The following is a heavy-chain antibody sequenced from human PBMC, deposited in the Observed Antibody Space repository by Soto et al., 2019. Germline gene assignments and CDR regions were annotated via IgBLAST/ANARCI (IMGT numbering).Heavy chain of an antibody. CDR2: ISYDGTNK. CDR3: GRDNMIQLWPPTSVDS. J-gene: IGHJ4*02. D-gene: IGHD5-18*01. Sequence: SLRLSCEGSGFSFSSYAIHWARQAPGKGLEWVAVISYDGTNKFYGESVRGRFTISRDDSKSTVYLQMNSLRAEDTAIYYCGRDNMIQLWPPTSVDSWGQGALVTVSS. CDR1: GFSFSSYA. V-gene: IGHV3-30*04.